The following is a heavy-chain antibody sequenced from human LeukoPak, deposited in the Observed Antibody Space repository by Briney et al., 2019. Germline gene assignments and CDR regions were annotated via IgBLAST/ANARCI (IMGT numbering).Heavy chain of an antibody. V-gene: IGHV3-NL1*01. D-gene: IGHD6-6*01. CDR2: IYSGGTT. Sequence: GGSLRLSCAASGFTFSRFGMHWVRQAPGKGLEWVSVIYSGGTTNYADSVKGRFSITRDNSKNTLYLQMNSLRVEDTAVYYCASRGAVYTGSFDYWGQGTLVTVSS. J-gene: IGHJ4*02. CDR3: ASRGAVYTGSFDY. CDR1: GFTFSRFG.